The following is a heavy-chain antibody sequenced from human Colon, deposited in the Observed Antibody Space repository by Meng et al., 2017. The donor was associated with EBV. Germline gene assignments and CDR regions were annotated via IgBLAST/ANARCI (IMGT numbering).Heavy chain of an antibody. CDR2: IYYSGST. J-gene: IGHJ5*02. Sequence: HGHFQASGSGLLKPPAALSLASTVSGGSIVSYYWSCIRQPPGKGLEWIVYIYYSGSTNYTPSLKSRVTISVDTSKIQFSLKLSSVTAADTAVYYCARHFINWFDPWGQGTLVTVSS. CDR1: GGSIVSYY. CDR3: ARHFINWFDP. V-gene: IGHV4-59*08.